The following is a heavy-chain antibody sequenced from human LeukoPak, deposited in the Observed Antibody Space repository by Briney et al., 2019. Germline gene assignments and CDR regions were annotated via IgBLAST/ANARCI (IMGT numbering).Heavy chain of an antibody. CDR3: AKVRPYCSSTSCYAISRLYYFDY. CDR2: ISGSGGST. V-gene: IGHV3-23*01. CDR1: GFTFSSYA. J-gene: IGHJ4*02. Sequence: GGSLRLSCAASGFTFSSYAMSWVRQAPGKGLEWVSAISGSGGSTYYADSVKGRFTISRDDSKNTLYLQMNSLRAEDTAVYYCAKVRPYCSSTSCYAISRLYYFDYWGQGTLVTVSS. D-gene: IGHD2-2*01.